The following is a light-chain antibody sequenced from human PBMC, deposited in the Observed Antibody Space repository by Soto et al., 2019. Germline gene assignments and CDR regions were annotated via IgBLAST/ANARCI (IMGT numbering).Light chain of an antibody. CDR1: EIVSSN. CDR3: QQSDSTPYT. Sequence: IVMTQSPATLSVSPGETATLSCRASEIVSSNLAWYQQRRGQPPRLLIYGASTRATGIPARFSGSGSGTEFTLTISSLQSEDFAVYYCQQSDSTPYTFGQGTKVDIK. J-gene: IGKJ2*01. V-gene: IGKV3-15*01. CDR2: GAS.